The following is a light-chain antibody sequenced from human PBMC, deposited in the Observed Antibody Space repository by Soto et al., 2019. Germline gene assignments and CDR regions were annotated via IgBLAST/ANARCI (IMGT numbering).Light chain of an antibody. Sequence: DIVLTQSPGTLSLSPGERATLSCRASQSISSSFLGWYQQKPGQAPRLLIYGASTRATGIPDRFSGSGSGTDFTLTISRLEAEDFEVYYCQQYGSSPRTFGQGTKVEVK. J-gene: IGKJ1*01. CDR2: GAS. CDR1: QSISSSF. V-gene: IGKV3-20*01. CDR3: QQYGSSPRT.